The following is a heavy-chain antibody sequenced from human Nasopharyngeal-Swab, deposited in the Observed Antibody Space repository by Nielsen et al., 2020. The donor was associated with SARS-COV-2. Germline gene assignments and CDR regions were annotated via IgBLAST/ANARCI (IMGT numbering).Heavy chain of an antibody. J-gene: IGHJ4*02. V-gene: IGHV1-46*01. CDR1: GYTFTSYY. CDR2: INPSGGST. D-gene: IGHD2-8*01. CDR3: ARVSRGLMVYAMGDLDY. Sequence: ASVKVSCKASGYTFTSYYMHWVRQAPGQGLEWMGIINPSGGSTSYAQKFQGRVTMTRDTSTSTVYMELSSLRSDDTAVYYCARVSRGLMVYAMGDLDYWGQGTLVTVSS.